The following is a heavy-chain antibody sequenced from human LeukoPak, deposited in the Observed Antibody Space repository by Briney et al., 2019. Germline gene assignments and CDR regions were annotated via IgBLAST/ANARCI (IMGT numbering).Heavy chain of an antibody. Sequence: GGSLRLSCAASGLTFTSYSMHWVRQAPGKGLEWVAVISYDIYSKYYADSVRGRFTISRDNSENTLYLQMNSLRGEDTAVYYCARDAWSVRSYFDYWGQGTLVTVSS. D-gene: IGHD2-8*01. V-gene: IGHV3-30*04. CDR1: GLTFTSYS. J-gene: IGHJ4*02. CDR3: ARDAWSVRSYFDY. CDR2: ISYDIYSK.